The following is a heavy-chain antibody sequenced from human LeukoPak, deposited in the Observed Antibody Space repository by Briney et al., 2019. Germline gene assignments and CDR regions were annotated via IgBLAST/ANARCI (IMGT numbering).Heavy chain of an antibody. J-gene: IGHJ4*02. Sequence: GASVKVSCKASGGTFSSYAISWVRPAPGQGLEWMGRIIPILGIANYAQKFQGRVTITADKSTSTAYMELSSLRSEDTAVYYCAREDYSSSIYVDYWGQGTLVTVSS. D-gene: IGHD6-6*01. CDR3: AREDYSSSIYVDY. V-gene: IGHV1-69*04. CDR2: IIPILGIA. CDR1: GGTFSSYA.